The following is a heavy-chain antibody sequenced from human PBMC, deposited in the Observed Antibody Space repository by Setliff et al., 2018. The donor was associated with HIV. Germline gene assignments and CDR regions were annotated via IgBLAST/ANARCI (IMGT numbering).Heavy chain of an antibody. Sequence: GESLTISCKASGYNFISYYIGWVRQMPGKGLEWMGIIYPGDYDTRYGPSFEGQVTISADWAITTAFLQWNSLKASDTAMYYCARRPVSDTFDVWGQGTMVTVSS. CDR3: ARRPVSDTFDV. CDR1: GYNFISYY. V-gene: IGHV5-51*01. CDR2: IYPGDYDT. J-gene: IGHJ3*01.